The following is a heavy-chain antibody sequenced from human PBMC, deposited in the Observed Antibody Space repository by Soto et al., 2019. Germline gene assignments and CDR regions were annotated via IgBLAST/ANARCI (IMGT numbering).Heavy chain of an antibody. J-gene: IGHJ4*02. CDR1: GYTFTSYY. CDR2: INPSGGGT. V-gene: IGHV1-46*01. D-gene: IGHD3-10*01. CDR3: ASSLWARRGVFDY. Sequence: GASVKVSCKASGYTFTSYYMHWVRQAPGQGLEWMGIINPSGGGTSYAQKFQGRVTMTRDTSTRTVYMELSSLRSEDTAVYYCASSLWARRGVFDYWGQGTLVTVSS.